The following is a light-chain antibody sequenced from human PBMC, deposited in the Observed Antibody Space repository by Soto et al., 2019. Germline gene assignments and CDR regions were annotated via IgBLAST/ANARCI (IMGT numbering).Light chain of an antibody. CDR3: QHYNSYSEA. V-gene: IGKV1-5*02. Sequence: DIQMTQSPSTLSASVGDRVTIICRASQSISSWLAWYQQKPGTAPKLLIYHASTLESGVPSRFSGSGSGTEFTLTISSLQPDDFATYYCQHYNSYSEAFGQGTKVDIK. J-gene: IGKJ1*01. CDR2: HAS. CDR1: QSISSW.